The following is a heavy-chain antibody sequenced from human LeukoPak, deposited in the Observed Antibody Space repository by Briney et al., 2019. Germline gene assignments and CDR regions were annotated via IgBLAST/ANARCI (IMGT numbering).Heavy chain of an antibody. CDR1: GGTFSSYA. V-gene: IGHV1-69*04. CDR2: IIPILGIA. D-gene: IGHD3-10*01. J-gene: IGHJ4*02. Sequence: SVKVSCKASGGTFSSYAISWVRQAPGQGLEWMGRIIPILGIANYAQKFQGRVTITADKSTSTAYMELSSLRSEDTAVYYCARSTMVRGGHFDYWGQGTLVTVSS. CDR3: ARSTMVRGGHFDY.